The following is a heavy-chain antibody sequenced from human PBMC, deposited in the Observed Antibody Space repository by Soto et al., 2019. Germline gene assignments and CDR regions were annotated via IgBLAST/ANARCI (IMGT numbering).Heavy chain of an antibody. CDR3: AKNEGYSSGWYLD. D-gene: IGHD6-19*01. CDR1: GFTFSSYG. CDR2: ISGSGGST. Sequence: EVQQLESGGGLVQPGGSLRLSCAASGFTFSSYGMSWVRQAPGKGLEWVSAISGSGGSTYNADSVKGRFTISRDNSKNTLYLQINSLRAEDTAVYYCAKNEGYSSGWYLDWGQGTLVTVSS. J-gene: IGHJ4*02. V-gene: IGHV3-23*01.